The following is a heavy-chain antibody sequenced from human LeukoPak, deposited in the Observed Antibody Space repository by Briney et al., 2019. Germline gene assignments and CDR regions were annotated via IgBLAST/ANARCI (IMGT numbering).Heavy chain of an antibody. CDR2: ISYDGSNK. D-gene: IGHD6-6*01. J-gene: IGHJ5*02. CDR3: ARGCSSSSPNWFDP. Sequence: GRSLRLSCAASGFTFSSYAMHWVRQAPGKGLEWVAVISYDGSNKYYADSVKGRFTISRDNSKNTLYLQMDSLRAEDTAVYYCARGCSSSSPNWFDPWGQGTLVTVSS. CDR1: GFTFSSYA. V-gene: IGHV3-30*01.